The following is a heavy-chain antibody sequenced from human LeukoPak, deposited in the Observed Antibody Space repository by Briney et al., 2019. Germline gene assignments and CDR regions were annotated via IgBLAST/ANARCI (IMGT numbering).Heavy chain of an antibody. CDR1: GYTFSIYG. CDR2: ISVYNGNT. Sequence: ASVKVSCKASGYTFSIYGISWVRQAPGQGLEWMGWISVYNGNTNSAQKLQGRVTMTTDTSTSTAYMELRSLRSDDTAVYYCARDESSGSYYFDYWGQGTLVTVSS. V-gene: IGHV1-18*01. CDR3: ARDESSGSYYFDY. D-gene: IGHD1-26*01. J-gene: IGHJ4*02.